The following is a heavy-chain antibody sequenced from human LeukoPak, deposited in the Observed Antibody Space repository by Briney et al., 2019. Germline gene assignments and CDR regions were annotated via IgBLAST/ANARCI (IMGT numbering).Heavy chain of an antibody. CDR3: ARHYGYSYGPDY. CDR1: GVSISTYY. J-gene: IGHJ4*02. V-gene: IGHV4-59*08. CDR2: IYYSGSA. D-gene: IGHD5-18*01. Sequence: PSETLSLTCTVSGVSISTYYWSWIRQPPGKGLEWIGYIYYSGSANYNPSLESRVTISVDTSKNHFSLKLSSVTAADTAVYYCARHYGYSYGPDYWGQGTLVTVSS.